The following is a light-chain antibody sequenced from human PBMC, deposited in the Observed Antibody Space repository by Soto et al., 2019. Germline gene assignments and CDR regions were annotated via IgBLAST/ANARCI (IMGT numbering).Light chain of an antibody. CDR3: HQRSNWPTDT. Sequence: IVLTQSPDTLSLSPVEGASLSFRASQGVHTFLAWYQQKPGQAPRLLIYGASTRATGVPARFSGSGSGTDFTLTISSLETEDFAVYYCHQRSNWPTDTFGQGTRLEIK. CDR1: QGVHTF. CDR2: GAS. V-gene: IGKV3-11*01. J-gene: IGKJ5*01.